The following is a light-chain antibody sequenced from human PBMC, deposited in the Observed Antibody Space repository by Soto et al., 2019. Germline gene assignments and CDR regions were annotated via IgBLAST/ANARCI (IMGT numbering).Light chain of an antibody. Sequence: EIVLTPSPGTLSLSPGERATLSCRASQRVSSNYLAWYQQKSGQSPRLLIYGAYTRATGIPDRFSGSGSGPDFTLIVSRMEREDFAMAFCQDYGTSPSVFGTGTRREI. CDR1: QRVSSNY. J-gene: IGKJ5*01. CDR3: QDYGTSPSV. CDR2: GAY. V-gene: IGKV3-20*01.